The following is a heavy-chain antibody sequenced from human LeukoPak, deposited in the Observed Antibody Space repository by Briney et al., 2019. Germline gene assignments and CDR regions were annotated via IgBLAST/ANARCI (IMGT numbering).Heavy chain of an antibody. Sequence: PGGSLRLSCAASGFTFDDYAMHWVRQAPGKGLEWVSGISWNSGSIGYADSVKGRFTISRDNAKNTLYLQMNSLRAEDTAVYYCAREDYEVVDYWGQGTLVTVSS. V-gene: IGHV3-9*01. CDR1: GFTFDDYA. D-gene: IGHD3-16*01. CDR3: AREDYEVVDY. J-gene: IGHJ4*02. CDR2: ISWNSGSI.